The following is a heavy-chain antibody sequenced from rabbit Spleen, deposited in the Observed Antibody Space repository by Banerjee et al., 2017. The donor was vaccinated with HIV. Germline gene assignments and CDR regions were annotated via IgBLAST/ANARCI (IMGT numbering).Heavy chain of an antibody. J-gene: IGHJ4*01. D-gene: IGHD6-1*01. CDR1: GFSFSNGY. Sequence: QEQLVESGGGLVQPGASLTLTCKDSGFSFSNGYMCWVRQAPGKGLEWIGCIAAGSPTTYSASWAKGRFTITRSTSLNTVTLQMTSLTAADTATYFCARDDDNTYAGFALWGPGTLVTVS. CDR3: ARDDDNTYAGFAL. CDR2: IAAGSPTT. V-gene: IGHV1S47*01.